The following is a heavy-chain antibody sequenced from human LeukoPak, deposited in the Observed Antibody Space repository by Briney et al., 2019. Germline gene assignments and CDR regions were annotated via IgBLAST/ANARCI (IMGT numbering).Heavy chain of an antibody. CDR1: GYSFTSYW. J-gene: IGHJ3*02. V-gene: IGHV5-51*01. D-gene: IGHD3-22*01. CDR2: IFPGDSDT. Sequence: GESLKISCKGSGYSFTSYWIRWVRQMPGKGLESMGIIFPGDSDTTYSPSFHGQATLSADKSISTAYLQWSSLKASDTAMYYWARQDSTAYYDSTGLPYDAFDIWGQGKMVTVSS. CDR3: ARQDSTAYYDSTGLPYDAFDI.